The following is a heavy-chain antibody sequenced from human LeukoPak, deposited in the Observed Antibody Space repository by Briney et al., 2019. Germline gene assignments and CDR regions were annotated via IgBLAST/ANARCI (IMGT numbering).Heavy chain of an antibody. D-gene: IGHD6-13*01. Sequence: PSETLSLTSTVSGGSVSSGSYYWSWLRQPPGKGLEWIGYIYYSGSTYYNPSLKSRVTISVDASKNQFSLKLSSVTAADTAVYYCARWLAAAGTYYFDYWGQGTVVTVSS. CDR3: ARWLAAAGTYYFDY. J-gene: IGHJ4*02. CDR1: GGSVSSGSYY. CDR2: IYYSGST. V-gene: IGHV4-61*01.